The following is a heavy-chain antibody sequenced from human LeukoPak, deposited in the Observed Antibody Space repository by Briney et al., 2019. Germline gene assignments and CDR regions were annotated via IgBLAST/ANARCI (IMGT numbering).Heavy chain of an antibody. Sequence: GGSLRLSCAASGFTFSSYAMSWVRQAPGKGLEWVSAISGSGGSTYYADSVKGRFTISRDNAKNSLYLQMNSLRAEDTAVYYCARDYSSSCFDYWGQGTLVTVSS. CDR3: ARDYSSSCFDY. D-gene: IGHD6-13*01. J-gene: IGHJ4*02. CDR1: GFTFSSYA. CDR2: ISGSGGST. V-gene: IGHV3-23*01.